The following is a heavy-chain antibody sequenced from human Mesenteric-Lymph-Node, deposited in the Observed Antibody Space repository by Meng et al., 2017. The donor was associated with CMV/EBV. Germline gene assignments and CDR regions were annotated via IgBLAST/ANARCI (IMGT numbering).Heavy chain of an antibody. Sequence: QVQLHQGGAGLLKPSETLSVTCAVYGGSFSGYYWNWIRQSPEKGLEWIGEINHSGSTTYNPSFTSRIIISVDTSTNQISLNMSSVTAADTAVYYCARGSSYDILTGYFDYWGQGALVTV. D-gene: IGHD3-9*01. V-gene: IGHV4-34*01. CDR1: GGSFSGYY. CDR3: ARGSSYDILTGYFDY. J-gene: IGHJ4*02. CDR2: INHSGST.